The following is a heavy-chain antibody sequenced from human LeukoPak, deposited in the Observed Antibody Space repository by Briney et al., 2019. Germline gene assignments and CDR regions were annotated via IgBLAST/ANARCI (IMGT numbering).Heavy chain of an antibody. V-gene: IGHV3-48*04. D-gene: IGHD5-18*01. CDR2: ISSSSSTI. J-gene: IGHJ5*02. CDR3: AREGRYSYGSNWFDP. Sequence: GGSLRLSCAASGFTFSSYSMNWVRQAPGKGLEWVSYISSSSSTIYYADSVKGRFTISRDNAKNSLYLQMNSLRAEDTAVYYCAREGRYSYGSNWFDPWGQGTLVTVSS. CDR1: GFTFSSYS.